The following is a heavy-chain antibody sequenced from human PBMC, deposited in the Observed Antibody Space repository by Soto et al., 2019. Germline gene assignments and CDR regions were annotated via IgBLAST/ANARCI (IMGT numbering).Heavy chain of an antibody. CDR2: IDWDDDK. CDR1: GFSLSTSGMC. J-gene: IGHJ6*02. Sequence: PTLVNPTQTLTLTCTFSGFSLSTSGMCVSWIRQPPGKALEWLALIDWDDDKYYSTSLKTRLTISKDTSKNQVVLTMTNMDPVDTATYYCARTTYYGSGSYYDYYGMDVWGQGTTVTVSS. D-gene: IGHD3-10*01. CDR3: ARTTYYGSGSYYDYYGMDV. V-gene: IGHV2-70*01.